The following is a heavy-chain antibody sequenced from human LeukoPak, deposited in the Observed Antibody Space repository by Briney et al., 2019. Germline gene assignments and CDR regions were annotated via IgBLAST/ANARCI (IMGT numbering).Heavy chain of an antibody. CDR3: ARTSYHYNSGDYGWYFDY. CDR1: GGSISSQY. CDR2: IYYSGIT. D-gene: IGHD3-10*01. V-gene: IGHV4-59*11. Sequence: PSETLSLTCTVSGGSISSQYWSLIRQPPGKGLEWIWYIYYSGITKYSPSLKSRVTISVDTSKNQFSLRLTSVTAADTAVYYCARTSYHYNSGDYGWYFDYWGQGTLVTVSA. J-gene: IGHJ4*02.